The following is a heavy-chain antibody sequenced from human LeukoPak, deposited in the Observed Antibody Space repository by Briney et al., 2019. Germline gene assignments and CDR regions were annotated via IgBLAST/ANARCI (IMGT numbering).Heavy chain of an antibody. CDR2: ISAYNGNT. J-gene: IGHJ4*02. V-gene: IGHV1-18*01. CDR3: ARDFADYYDSSHFGY. D-gene: IGHD3-22*01. Sequence: ASVKVSCKASGYTFTSYGISWVRRAPGQGLEWMGWISAYNGNTNYAQKLQGRVTMTTDTSTSTAYMELRSLRSDDTAVYYCARDFADYYDSSHFGYWGQGTLVTVSS. CDR1: GYTFTSYG.